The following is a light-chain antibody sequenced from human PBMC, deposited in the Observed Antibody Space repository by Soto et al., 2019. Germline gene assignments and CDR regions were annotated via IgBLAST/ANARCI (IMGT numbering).Light chain of an antibody. Sequence: QSVLTQPASVSGSPGESITISCTGTSSDVESYTCVSWYQQHPGKAPKLMIYEGSKRPSGVSNRCSGSKSGNTASLTSSGLQAEDEADYYCCSYAGSSTPDVFGTGTKVTVL. CDR2: EGS. V-gene: IGLV2-23*01. CDR1: SSDVESYTC. CDR3: CSYAGSSTPDV. J-gene: IGLJ1*01.